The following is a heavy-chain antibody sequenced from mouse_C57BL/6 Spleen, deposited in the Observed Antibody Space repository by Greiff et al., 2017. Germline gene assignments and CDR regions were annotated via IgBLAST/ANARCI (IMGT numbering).Heavy chain of an antibody. D-gene: IGHD1-1*02. Sequence: EVKLMESGGGLVKPGGSLKLSCAASGFTFSDYGMHWVRQAPEKGLEWVAYISSGSSTIYYADTVQGRFTISRDNAKNTLFLQMTSLRSEDTAMYYCARDGRVWYFDVWGTGTTVTVSS. CDR3: ARDGRVWYFDV. CDR1: GFTFSDYG. J-gene: IGHJ1*03. CDR2: ISSGSSTI. V-gene: IGHV5-17*01.